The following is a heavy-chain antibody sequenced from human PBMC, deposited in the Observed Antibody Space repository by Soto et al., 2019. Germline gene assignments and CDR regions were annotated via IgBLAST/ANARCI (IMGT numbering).Heavy chain of an antibody. Sequence: SETLSLTCAVYGGSISCYYWSWIRQPPGKGLEWIGEIAQSGRTNYNPSLKSRVTTSVDKSKNQFSLKLSSVTAADTAIYYCAREQMWARGWFDPWGQGTLVTVSS. CDR1: GGSISCYY. D-gene: IGHD1-26*01. V-gene: IGHV4-34*01. J-gene: IGHJ5*02. CDR3: AREQMWARGWFDP. CDR2: IAQSGRT.